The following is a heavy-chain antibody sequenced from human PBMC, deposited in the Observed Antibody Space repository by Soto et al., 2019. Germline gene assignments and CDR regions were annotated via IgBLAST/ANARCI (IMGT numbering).Heavy chain of an antibody. CDR3: GRGGSYGDFFDY. J-gene: IGHJ4*02. CDR1: GGSMSSNY. V-gene: IGHV4-59*01. D-gene: IGHD4-17*01. Sequence: ASETLSLTCTVSGGSMSSNYWTWIRQSPGKGLEWIGYIYYTGSTKYNPSLKSRVTISLDTSKNQFSLRLTSVTSADTAVYYCGRGGSYGDFFDYWGQGAQVTVSS. CDR2: IYYTGST.